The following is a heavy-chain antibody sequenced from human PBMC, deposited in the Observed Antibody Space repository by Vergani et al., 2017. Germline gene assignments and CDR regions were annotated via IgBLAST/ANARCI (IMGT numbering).Heavy chain of an antibody. J-gene: IGHJ4*02. CDR3: ARGARLRGYCSGGSCYYFDY. D-gene: IGHD2-15*01. V-gene: IGHV1-24*01. CDR2: FDPEDGET. Sequence: QVQLVQSGAEVKKPGASVKVSCKVSGYTLTELSMHWVRQAPGKGLEWMGGFDPEDGETIYAQKFQGRVTMTEDTSTDTAYMELSSLRSEDTAVYYCARGARLRGYCSGGSCYYFDYWGQGTLVTVSS. CDR1: GYTLTELS.